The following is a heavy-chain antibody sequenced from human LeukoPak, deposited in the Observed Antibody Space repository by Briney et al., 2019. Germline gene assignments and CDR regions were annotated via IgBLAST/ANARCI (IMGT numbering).Heavy chain of an antibody. V-gene: IGHV4-59*12. D-gene: IGHD6-19*01. Sequence: SETLSLTCTVSGGSIGSYYWSWIRQPPGKGLEWIGYIYYSGSTNYNPSLKSRVTISVDTSKNQFSLKLSSVTAADTAVYYCARDGGQWLAHFDYWGQGTLVTVSS. J-gene: IGHJ4*02. CDR1: GGSIGSYY. CDR2: IYYSGST. CDR3: ARDGGQWLAHFDY.